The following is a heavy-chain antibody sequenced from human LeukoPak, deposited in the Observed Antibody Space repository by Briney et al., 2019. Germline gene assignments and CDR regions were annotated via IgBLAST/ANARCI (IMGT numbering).Heavy chain of an antibody. V-gene: IGHV3-7*01. CDR2: IRQDGSDK. Sequence: GGSLRLSCSASGFTFSNYALSWVRQAPGKGLEWVANIRQDGSDKYYVASVKGRFTISRDNAKNSLYLQMNSLTAEDTAVYYCATSHDSSGNNWGQGTLVTVSS. D-gene: IGHD3-22*01. CDR1: GFTFSNYA. CDR3: ATSHDSSGNN. J-gene: IGHJ4*02.